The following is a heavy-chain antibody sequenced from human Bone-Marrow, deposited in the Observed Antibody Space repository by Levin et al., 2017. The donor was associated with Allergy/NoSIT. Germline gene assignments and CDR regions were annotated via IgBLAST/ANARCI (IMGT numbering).Heavy chain of an antibody. V-gene: IGHV3-21*01. D-gene: IGHD5-24*01. Sequence: AGGSLRLSCVGSGFLFSSYTMNWVRQAPGEGLEWVSSISNTGVYINYADSVKGRFTISRDNAENSVYLQMNSLSAEDTAVYYCVRRNGYISDWGQGTLVIVSS. J-gene: IGHJ4*02. CDR1: GFLFSSYT. CDR2: ISNTGVYI. CDR3: VRRNGYISD.